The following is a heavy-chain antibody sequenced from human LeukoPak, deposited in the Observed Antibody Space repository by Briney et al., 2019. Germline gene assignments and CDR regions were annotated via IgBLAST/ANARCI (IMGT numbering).Heavy chain of an antibody. Sequence: SQTLSLTCTVSGGSISGGGYYWSWIRQHPGKGLEWIGYIYYSGSTYYNPSLKSRVTISVDTSKNQFSLKLSSVTAADTAVYYCARDYGGGFDPWGQGTLVTVSS. CDR1: GGSISGGGYY. CDR3: ARDYGGGFDP. CDR2: IYYSGST. J-gene: IGHJ5*02. D-gene: IGHD3-10*01. V-gene: IGHV4-31*03.